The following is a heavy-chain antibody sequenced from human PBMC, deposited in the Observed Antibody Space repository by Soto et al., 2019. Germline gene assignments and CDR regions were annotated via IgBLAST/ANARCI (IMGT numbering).Heavy chain of an antibody. V-gene: IGHV2-5*01. CDR3: AHRPPKYSTAWLAFDF. CDR2: ISWNDER. J-gene: IGHJ3*01. CDR1: GFSLTTHEVG. Sequence: QITLKESGPTLVKPTQTLTLTCTFSGFSLTTHEVGVGWIRQPPGKALEWLAFISWNDERRYSPSLKSRLTITQDTSKNPVVLAMTNVDPADTGTYCCAHRPPKYSTAWLAFDFWGQGTMVAVSS. D-gene: IGHD5-18*01.